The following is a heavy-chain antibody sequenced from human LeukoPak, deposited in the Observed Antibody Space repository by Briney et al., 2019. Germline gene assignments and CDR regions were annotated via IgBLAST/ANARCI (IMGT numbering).Heavy chain of an antibody. V-gene: IGHV3-30*01. Sequence: GGSLRLSCAASGFTFSSYTMHWVRQAPGTGLEWVAVISYDGNNKYYADSVKGRFTISRDNSKNTLYLQMNSLRGEDRAVYYCARNPYYGDYVWGQGTRVTVSS. CDR3: ARNPYYGDYV. CDR1: GFTFSSYT. D-gene: IGHD4-17*01. J-gene: IGHJ4*02. CDR2: ISYDGNNK.